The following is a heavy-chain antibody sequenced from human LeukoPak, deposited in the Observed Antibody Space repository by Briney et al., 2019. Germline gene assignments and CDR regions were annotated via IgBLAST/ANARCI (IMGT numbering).Heavy chain of an antibody. CDR2: IYYSGTT. V-gene: IGHV4-59*12. D-gene: IGHD6-13*01. J-gene: IGHJ5*02. Sequence: SETLSLTCTVSGGSISRYYWSWIRLPPGKGLEWIGYIYYSGTTNYNPSLKSRVTISVDTSKNQFSLKLSSVTAADTAVYYCARVLSRIAAAVWFDPWGQGTLVTVSS. CDR1: GGSISRYY. CDR3: ARVLSRIAAAVWFDP.